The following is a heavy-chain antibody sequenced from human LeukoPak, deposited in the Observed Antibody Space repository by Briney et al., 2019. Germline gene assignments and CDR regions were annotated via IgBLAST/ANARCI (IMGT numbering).Heavy chain of an antibody. CDR1: GFTFSSYE. D-gene: IGHD3-10*01. CDR2: ISESGSGI. V-gene: IGHV3-48*03. CDR3: ARDQYGSGDGYYFDY. J-gene: IGHJ4*02. Sequence: GGSLRLSCAASGFTFSSYEMNWVRLAPGKGLEWVSYISESGSGIYYADSVKGRFTISRDNAKNSLNLHMNSLRAEDTAVYYCARDQYGSGDGYYFDYWGQGALVTVSS.